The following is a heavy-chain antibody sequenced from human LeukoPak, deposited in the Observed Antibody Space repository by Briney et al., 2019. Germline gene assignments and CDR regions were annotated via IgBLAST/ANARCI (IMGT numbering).Heavy chain of an antibody. D-gene: IGHD6-13*01. CDR1: GYTFTSYY. CDR3: ARDVGSSSWYFDY. V-gene: IGHV1-46*01. CDR2: INPSGGST. Sequence: GASVKVSCKASGYTFTSYYMYWVRQAPGQGLEWMEMINPSGGSTTYAQKFQGRVTMTRDTSTSTVYMELSSLRSEDTAVYYCARDVGSSSWYFDYWGQGTLVTVSS. J-gene: IGHJ4*02.